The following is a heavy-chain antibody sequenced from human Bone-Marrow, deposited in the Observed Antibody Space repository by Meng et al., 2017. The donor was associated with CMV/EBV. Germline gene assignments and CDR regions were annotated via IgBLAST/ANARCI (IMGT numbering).Heavy chain of an antibody. V-gene: IGHV5-51*01. J-gene: IGHJ4*02. CDR2: ISPTDSGA. CDR3: ARHSMTTI. CDR1: GYNFIDYD. D-gene: IGHD5-24*01. Sequence: LQISCKASGYNFIDYDIGWVRQIPGKGLEWMGIISPTDSGARYSPSFEGQVTISVDKSVDTAYLQWTSLKASDTAMYYCARHSMTTIWGQGTLVTVSS.